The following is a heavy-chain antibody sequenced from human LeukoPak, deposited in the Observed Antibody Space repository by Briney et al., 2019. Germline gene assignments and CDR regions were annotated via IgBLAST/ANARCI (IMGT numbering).Heavy chain of an antibody. V-gene: IGHV4-4*07. Sequence: PSETLSLTCTVSGGSITSYYWSWIRQPAGKGLEWIGRIHTSGNTDYNPSLQSRVTISVDTSKNQFSLKVTSVTAADTAVYYCAREGSMTARPFVSIDYWGQGTLVTVSS. J-gene: IGHJ4*02. CDR2: IHTSGNT. CDR3: AREGSMTARPFVSIDY. CDR1: GGSITSYY. D-gene: IGHD6-6*01.